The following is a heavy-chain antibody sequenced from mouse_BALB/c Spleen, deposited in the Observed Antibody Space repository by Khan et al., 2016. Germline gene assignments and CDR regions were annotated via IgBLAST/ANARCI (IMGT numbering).Heavy chain of an antibody. CDR1: GFSLTGYG. Sequence: VQLQESGPGLVAPSQSLSITCTVSGFSLTGYGVNWVRQPPGKGLEWLGKIWGDGRTDYNSALKSRVSIIKDNSKSQVCLKMNSLQTDDTANYYCSSDYDGSAYWDQGTLVIVSA. D-gene: IGHD2-12*01. V-gene: IGHV2-6-7*01. J-gene: IGHJ3*01. CDR2: IWGDGRT. CDR3: SSDYDGSAY.